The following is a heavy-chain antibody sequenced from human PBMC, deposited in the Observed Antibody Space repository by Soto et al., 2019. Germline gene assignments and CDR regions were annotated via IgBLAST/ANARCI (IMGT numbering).Heavy chain of an antibody. D-gene: IGHD2-8*01. CDR2: MNPNSGNT. J-gene: IGHJ3*02. CDR3: ARRMGTSDAFDI. V-gene: IGHV1-8*02. CDR1: GYTFTSYY. Sequence: ASLKFSCKASGYTFTSYYMHWVRQAPGQGLEWMGWMNPNSGNTGYAQKFQGRVTMTRNTSISTAYMELSSLRSEDTAVYYCARRMGTSDAFDIWGQGTMVT.